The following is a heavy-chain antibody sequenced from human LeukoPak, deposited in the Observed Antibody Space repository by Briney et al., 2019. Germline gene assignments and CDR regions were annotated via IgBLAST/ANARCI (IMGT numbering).Heavy chain of an antibody. CDR3: ARDRVVVVTGYYYYYMDV. Sequence: SETLSLTCTVSGGSISSGGYYWSWIRQHPGKGLEWMGYIYYSGSTYYNPSLKSRVTISVDTSKNQFSLKLSSVPAADTAVYYCARDRVVVVTGYYYYYMDVWGKGTTVTVSS. CDR1: GGSISSGGYY. V-gene: IGHV4-31*03. D-gene: IGHD2-21*02. J-gene: IGHJ6*03. CDR2: IYYSGST.